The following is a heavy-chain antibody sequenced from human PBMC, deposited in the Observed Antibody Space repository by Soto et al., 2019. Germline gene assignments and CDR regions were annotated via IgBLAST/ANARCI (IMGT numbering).Heavy chain of an antibody. V-gene: IGHV1-18*01. D-gene: IGHD3-3*01. J-gene: IGHJ3*02. CDR2: ISAYNGNT. Sequence: ASVKVSCKASGYTFTSYGISWVRQAPGQGLEWMGWISAYNGNTNYAQKLQGRVTMTTDTSTSTAYMELRSLRSDDTAVYYCAREITIFGVVIIRGPFDIWGQGTMVTVSS. CDR1: GYTFTSYG. CDR3: AREITIFGVVIIRGPFDI.